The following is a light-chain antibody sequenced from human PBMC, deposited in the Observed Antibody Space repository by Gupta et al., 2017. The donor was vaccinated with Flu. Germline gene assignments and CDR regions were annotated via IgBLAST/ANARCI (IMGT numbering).Light chain of an antibody. CDR2: EVT. Sequence: GTSSDVGGYNYVSWYQQHPGKAPKLMIYEVTKRPSGVPDRFSGSKSGNTASLTVSGLQAEDEADYYCSSFAGSSNVFGTGTKVTVL. V-gene: IGLV2-8*01. CDR1: SSDVGGYNY. J-gene: IGLJ1*01. CDR3: SSFAGSSNV.